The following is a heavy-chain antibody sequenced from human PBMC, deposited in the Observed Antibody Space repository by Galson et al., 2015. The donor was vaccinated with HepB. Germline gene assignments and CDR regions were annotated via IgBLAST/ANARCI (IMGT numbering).Heavy chain of an antibody. CDR3: ARWEAAAKGEFDY. V-gene: IGHV5-51*01. CDR1: GNTFSTHW. CDR2: IDPRDSVT. D-gene: IGHD1-26*01. Sequence: QSGAEVKKPGESLKISCMGSGNTFSTHWIAWVRQMPGKGLEWMGIIDPRDSVTRYNPSFEGQVTISADKSISAAYLQWSSLKASDTAMYYCARWEAAAKGEFDYWGQGTLVTV. J-gene: IGHJ4*02.